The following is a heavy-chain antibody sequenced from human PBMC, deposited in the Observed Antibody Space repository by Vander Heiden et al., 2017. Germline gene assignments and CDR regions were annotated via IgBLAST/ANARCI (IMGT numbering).Heavy chain of an antibody. J-gene: IGHJ4*02. Sequence: QVQLQQSGPGLVKPSQTLSLTCAISGASVSSNSAAWNWIRQSPSRGLEWLGRTYYRSKWYNDDAVSVKSRITINPDTSKNQFSLQPNSVTPEDTAVYYCARTTCSSTSCYTYYFDYWGQGTLVTVSS. CDR3: ARTTCSSTSCYTYYFDY. CDR2: TYYRSKWYN. V-gene: IGHV6-1*01. D-gene: IGHD2-2*02. CDR1: GASVSSNSAA.